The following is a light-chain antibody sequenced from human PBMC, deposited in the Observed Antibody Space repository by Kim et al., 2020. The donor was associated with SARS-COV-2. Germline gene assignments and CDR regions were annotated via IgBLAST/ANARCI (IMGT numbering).Light chain of an antibody. J-gene: IGKJ4*01. CDR2: GAS. V-gene: IGKV3-15*01. Sequence: EIVMTQSPATLSVSPGERATLSCRASQSVSSNLAWYQQKPGQAPRLLIYGASTRATGIPARLSGSGSGTEFTLTISSLQSEDFAVYYCQQYNNWPAGTFGGGTKVDIK. CDR1: QSVSSN. CDR3: QQYNNWPAGT.